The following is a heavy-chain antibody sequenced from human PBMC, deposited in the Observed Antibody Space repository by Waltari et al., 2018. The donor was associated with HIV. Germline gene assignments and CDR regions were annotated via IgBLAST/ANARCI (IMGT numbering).Heavy chain of an antibody. V-gene: IGHV7-4-1*02. CDR2: INTNTGNP. CDR1: AYTFTSSS. D-gene: IGHD3-10*01. Sequence: QVQLVQSGSELKKPGASVKVSCKASAYTFTSSSMNWVHQAPAPGLEWMGWINTNTGNPTYAQGFTGRFVFSLDTSVSTAYLQISSLKAEDTAVYYCARDPSGLYGSGSYPHYWGQGTLVTVSS. J-gene: IGHJ4*02. CDR3: ARDPSGLYGSGSYPHY.